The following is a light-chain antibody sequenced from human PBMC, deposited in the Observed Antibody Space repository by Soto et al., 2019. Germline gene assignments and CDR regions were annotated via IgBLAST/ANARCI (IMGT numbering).Light chain of an antibody. CDR1: QDISNS. CDR2: DAS. CDR3: QQYDNLQLT. J-gene: IGKJ4*01. V-gene: IGKV1-33*01. Sequence: DIQMTQSPSSLSASVGDRVTITCQASQDISNSLNWYQQKPGKAPKLLIYDASNLETGVPSRFSGSGSGTDFTFTISSLQPEDIATYYCQQYDNLQLTFGGGTKVEIK.